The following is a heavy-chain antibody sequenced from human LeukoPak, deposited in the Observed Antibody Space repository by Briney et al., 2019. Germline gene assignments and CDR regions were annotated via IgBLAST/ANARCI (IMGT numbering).Heavy chain of an antibody. CDR3: ASPSSYGGYRYYFDY. J-gene: IGHJ4*02. Sequence: GGSLRLSCEASGFTFRNYWMNWVRQAPGKGLEWVANIKDDGSDKYYVDSVKGRFTISRDNSKNTLYLQMNSLRAEDTAVYYCASPSSYGGYRYYFDYWGQGTLVTVSS. V-gene: IGHV3-7*03. D-gene: IGHD5-12*01. CDR1: GFTFRNYW. CDR2: IKDDGSDK.